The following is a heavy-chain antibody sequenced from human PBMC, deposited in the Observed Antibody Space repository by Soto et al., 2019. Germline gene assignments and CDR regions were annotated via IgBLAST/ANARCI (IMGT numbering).Heavy chain of an antibody. J-gene: IGHJ6*02. CDR1: GFTFSSYG. V-gene: IGHV3-30*18. Sequence: QVQLVESGGGVVQPGRSLRLSCAASGFTFSSYGMHWVRQAPGKGLEWVAVISYDGSNKYYADSVKGRFTISRDNSKNTLYLQMNSLRAEGTAVYYCAKDSGSSSWYPIYYYYYYGMDVWGQGTTVTVSS. CDR3: AKDSGSSSWYPIYYYYYYGMDV. D-gene: IGHD6-13*01. CDR2: ISYDGSNK.